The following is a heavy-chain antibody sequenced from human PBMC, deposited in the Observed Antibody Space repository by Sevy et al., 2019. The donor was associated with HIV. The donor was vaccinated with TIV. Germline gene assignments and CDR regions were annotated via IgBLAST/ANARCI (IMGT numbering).Heavy chain of an antibody. CDR1: GFTFSSYS. V-gene: IGHV3-21*01. CDR2: ISSSSSYI. Sequence: GGSLRLSCAASGFTFSSYSMNWVRQAPGKGLEWVSSISSSSSYIYYADSVKGRFTISRDNAKNSLYLQMNSMRAEDTAVSYCASDRAEIVVVPAAMYGSYYYYGMEVWGQGTTVTVSS. J-gene: IGHJ6*02. CDR3: ASDRAEIVVVPAAMYGSYYYYGMEV. D-gene: IGHD2-2*01.